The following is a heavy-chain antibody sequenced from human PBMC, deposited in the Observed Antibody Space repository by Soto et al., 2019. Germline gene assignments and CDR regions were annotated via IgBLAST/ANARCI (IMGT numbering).Heavy chain of an antibody. CDR1: GGTFNTYA. V-gene: IGHV1-69*19. CDR3: AREVQVHAPAFVY. Sequence: QVQLVQSGAEMKKPGSSVKVSCQSSGGTFNTYAMNWVRQAPGQGPEWMGDISPRFGEANYAPKFQGRVTITADESTGTSSMQVSSLTSEDTALYFCAREVQVHAPAFVYWGQGTLVTVSS. D-gene: IGHD3-10*01. CDR2: ISPRFGEA. J-gene: IGHJ4*02.